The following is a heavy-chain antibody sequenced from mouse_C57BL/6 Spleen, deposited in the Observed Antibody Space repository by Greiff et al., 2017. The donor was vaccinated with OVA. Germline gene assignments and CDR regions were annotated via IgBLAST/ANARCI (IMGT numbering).Heavy chain of an antibody. CDR2: IRSKSSNYAT. CDR3: VRERDYYIVRNYYAMDY. Sequence: EVQRVESGGGLVQPKGSLKLSCAASGFTFNTYAMHWVRQAPGKGLEWVARIRSKSSNYATYYADSVKDRFTISRDDSQSMLYLQMNNLKTEDTAMYYCVRERDYYIVRNYYAMDYWGQGTSVTVSS. J-gene: IGHJ4*01. CDR1: GFTFNTYA. V-gene: IGHV10-3*01. D-gene: IGHD1-1*01.